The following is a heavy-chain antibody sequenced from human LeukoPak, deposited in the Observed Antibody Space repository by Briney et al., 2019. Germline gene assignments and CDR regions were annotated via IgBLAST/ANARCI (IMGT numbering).Heavy chain of an antibody. V-gene: IGHV3-21*06. D-gene: IGHD1-1*01. CDR3: ARKDGDELDY. J-gene: IGHJ4*02. Sequence: GGSLRLSCAASGFSFGNYAMSWVRQAPGKGLEWVSSISSSSSYIYYTDSVKGRFTVSRDNANNSLYLQMNSLRAEDTAVYFCARKDGDELDYWGQGTLVTVSS. CDR1: GFSFGNYA. CDR2: ISSSSSYI.